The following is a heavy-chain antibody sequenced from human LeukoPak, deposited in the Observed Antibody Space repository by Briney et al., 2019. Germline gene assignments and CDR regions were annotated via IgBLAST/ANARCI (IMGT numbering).Heavy chain of an antibody. CDR1: GYSFTSYW. J-gene: IGHJ3*02. CDR3: ARPTSWNDAFDX. Sequence: GESLQISCKGSGYSFTSYWIGWLRQMPGKGLEWMGIIYPGDSDTRYSPSFQGQVTISADKSISTAYLQWSSLKASDTAMYYCARPTSWNDAFDXXXQXTXXXVSS. CDR2: IYPGDSDT. D-gene: IGHD2-2*01. V-gene: IGHV5-51*01.